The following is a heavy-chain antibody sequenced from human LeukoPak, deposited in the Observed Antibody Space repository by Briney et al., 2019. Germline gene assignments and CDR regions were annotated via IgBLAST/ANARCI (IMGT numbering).Heavy chain of an antibody. Sequence: GGSLRLSCAASGFTFRSYWMSWVRQAPGKGLEWVANINQDGREKYYVDSVKGRFTISRDNAKNSLYLQMNSLRAEDTAVYYCAKAHRGTYFDWSYYYYYYMDVWGKGTTVTISS. CDR3: AKAHRGTYFDWSYYYYYYMDV. CDR1: GFTFRSYW. J-gene: IGHJ6*03. CDR2: INQDGREK. V-gene: IGHV3-7*01. D-gene: IGHD3-9*01.